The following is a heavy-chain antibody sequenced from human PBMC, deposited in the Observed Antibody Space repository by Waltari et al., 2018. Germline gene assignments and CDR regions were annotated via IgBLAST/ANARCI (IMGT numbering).Heavy chain of an antibody. CDR3: AKDRGGGALWYRNDSSGYYAY. CDR1: GFTFSSYA. J-gene: IGHJ4*02. Sequence: EVQLVESGGGLVQPGGSLRLSCAASGFTFSSYAMSWVRQAPGKGLEWVSAISGSGGSTYVADSVKGRFTISRDNSKNTLYLQMNSLRADDTAVYYCAKDRGGGALWYRNDSSGYYAYWGQGTLVTVSS. CDR2: ISGSGGST. D-gene: IGHD3-22*01. V-gene: IGHV3-23*04.